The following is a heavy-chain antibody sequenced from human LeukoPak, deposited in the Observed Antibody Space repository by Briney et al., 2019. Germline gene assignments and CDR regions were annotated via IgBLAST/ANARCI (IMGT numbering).Heavy chain of an antibody. Sequence: QPGGSLRLSCVASGFTFRSYSMNWVRQAPGKGLEWVAVISYDGSNKYYADSVKGRFTISRDNSKNTLYLQMNSLRAEDTAVYYCAKDTEISSPHGLYYYYGMDVWGQGTTVTVSS. CDR2: ISYDGSNK. D-gene: IGHD3-3*02. V-gene: IGHV3-30*18. CDR1: GFTFRSYS. J-gene: IGHJ6*02. CDR3: AKDTEISSPHGLYYYYGMDV.